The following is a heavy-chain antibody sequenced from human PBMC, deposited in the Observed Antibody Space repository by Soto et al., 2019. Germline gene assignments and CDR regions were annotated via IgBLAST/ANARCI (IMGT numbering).Heavy chain of an antibody. V-gene: IGHV3-21*01. J-gene: IGHJ4*02. CDR3: ARDPRSSWYFDY. CDR2: ISSSSSYI. Sequence: GGSLRLSCAASGFTFSSYSMNWVRQAPGKGLEWVSSISSSSSYIYYADSVKGRFTISRDNAKNSLYLQMNSLRAEDTAVYYCARDPRSSWYFDYWHQGTLVTVSS. D-gene: IGHD6-13*01. CDR1: GFTFSSYS.